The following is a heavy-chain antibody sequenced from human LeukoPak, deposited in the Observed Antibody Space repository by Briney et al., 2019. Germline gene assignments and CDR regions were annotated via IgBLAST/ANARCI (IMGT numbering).Heavy chain of an antibody. CDR1: GSTFSNYA. V-gene: IGHV3-23*01. CDR2: ISGSGGQK. CDR3: AKHVWTSVWFFDY. J-gene: IGHJ4*02. D-gene: IGHD6-19*01. Sequence: GGSLRPSCAASGSTFSNYALSWVRQAPGKGLEWVSLISGSGGQKDYADSVKGRFTISRDNSRNTLNLQMNSLKAEDTAVYYCAKHVWTSVWFFDYWGQGTLVTVSS.